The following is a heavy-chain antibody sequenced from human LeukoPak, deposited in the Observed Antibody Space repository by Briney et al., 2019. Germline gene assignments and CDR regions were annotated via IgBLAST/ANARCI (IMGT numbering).Heavy chain of an antibody. J-gene: IGHJ4*02. CDR3: ARDSYSGSYYLDY. Sequence: GGSLRLSCAAPGFTFSSYGMHWVRQAPGKGLEWVAVIWYDGSNKYYADSVKGRFTISRDNSKNTLYLQMNSLRAEDTAVYYCARDSYSGSYYLDYWGQGTLVTVSS. V-gene: IGHV3-33*01. CDR1: GFTFSSYG. D-gene: IGHD1-26*01. CDR2: IWYDGSNK.